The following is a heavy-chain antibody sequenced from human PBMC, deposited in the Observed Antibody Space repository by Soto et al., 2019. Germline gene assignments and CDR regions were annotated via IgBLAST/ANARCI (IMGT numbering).Heavy chain of an antibody. V-gene: IGHV1-18*01. CDR1: GYTFTSYG. CDR2: ISAYNGGT. J-gene: IGHJ3*02. CDR3: ARGGGTMVRGVILFDAFDI. Sequence: VASVKLSCKASGYTFTSYGSSWVRQAPGQGLEWMGWISAYNGGTNYAQKFQGWVTMTRDTSISTAYMELSRLRSDDTAVYYCARGGGTMVRGVILFDAFDIWGQGTMVTVSS. D-gene: IGHD3-10*01.